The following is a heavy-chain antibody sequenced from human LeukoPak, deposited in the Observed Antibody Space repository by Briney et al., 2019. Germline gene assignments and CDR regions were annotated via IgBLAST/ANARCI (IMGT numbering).Heavy chain of an antibody. CDR1: GFTFTNNF. J-gene: IGHJ4*02. CDR2: INWNGGST. Sequence: GGSLRLSCAASGFTFTNNFMSWVRQVPGKGLEWVSGINWNGGSTGYADSVKGRFTISRDNAKNSLYLQMNSLRAEDTALYYCAREGETTVANFDYWGQGTLVTVSS. CDR3: AREGETTVANFDY. D-gene: IGHD4-23*01. V-gene: IGHV3-20*04.